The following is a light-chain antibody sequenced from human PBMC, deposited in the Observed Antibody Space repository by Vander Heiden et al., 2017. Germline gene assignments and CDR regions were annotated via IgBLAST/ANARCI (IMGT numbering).Light chain of an antibody. CDR1: QSLRSY. V-gene: IGKV1-39*01. Sequence: DVQMTQSPSSVSASVGDRVTISCRASQSLRSYLNWYQQRHGEAPKLLIYGASTLNSGVPSRFSGSESGTEFTLTISSLQLDDFATYYCQQSCFAPWTFGQGTKVDIK. CDR2: GAS. J-gene: IGKJ1*01. CDR3: QQSCFAPWT.